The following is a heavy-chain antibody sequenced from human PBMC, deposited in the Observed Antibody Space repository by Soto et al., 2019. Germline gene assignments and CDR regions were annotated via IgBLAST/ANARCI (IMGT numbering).Heavy chain of an antibody. CDR3: ARGKYYDFWSGYYTGMTWFDP. J-gene: IGHJ5*02. CDR2: IIPIFGTA. Sequence: SVKVSCKASGGTFSSYAISWVRQAPGQGLEWMGGIIPIFGTANYAQKFQGRVTITADESTSTAYMELSSLRSEDTAVYYCARGKYYDFWSGYYTGMTWFDPWGQGTLVTVPS. V-gene: IGHV1-69*13. D-gene: IGHD3-3*01. CDR1: GGTFSSYA.